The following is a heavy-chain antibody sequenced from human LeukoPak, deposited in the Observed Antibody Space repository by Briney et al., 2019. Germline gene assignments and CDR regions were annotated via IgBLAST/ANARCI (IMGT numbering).Heavy chain of an antibody. CDR3: ARAVTTSAEYFQH. J-gene: IGHJ1*01. CDR1: GFTFSAYW. V-gene: IGHV3-7*04. CDR2: IKQDGSEK. D-gene: IGHD4-4*01. Sequence: GGSLRLSCAASGFTFSAYWMTWVRQAPGKGLEWVANIKQDGSEKYYVDSVKGRFTISRDNAKNSLYLQMNSLRAEDTAVYYCARAVTTSAEYFQHCGQGTLVTVSS.